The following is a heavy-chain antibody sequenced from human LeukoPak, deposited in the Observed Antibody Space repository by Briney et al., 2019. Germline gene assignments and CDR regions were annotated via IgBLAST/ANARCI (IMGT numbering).Heavy chain of an antibody. D-gene: IGHD3-9*01. CDR2: XYYSGST. Sequence: EXLSLTCTXXXXXVSXXSYXXXWXXQXXXXXXXXXXXXYYSGSTYYNPSLKSRVTISVDTSKNQFSLKLSSVTAADTAVYYCAREYSYYDILTTYGYFDYWGQGTLVTVSS. CDR3: AREYSYYDILTTYGYFDY. J-gene: IGHJ4*02. V-gene: IGHV4-39*02. CDR1: XXXVSXXSYX.